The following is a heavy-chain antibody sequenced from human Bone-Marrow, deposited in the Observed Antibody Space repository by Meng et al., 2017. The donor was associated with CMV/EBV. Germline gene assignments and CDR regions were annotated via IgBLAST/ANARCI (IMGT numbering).Heavy chain of an antibody. V-gene: IGHV1-69*10. J-gene: IGHJ4*02. CDR1: GGTFSSYA. CDR3: ARLCSSTSCPFDY. CDR2: IIPILGIA. D-gene: IGHD2-2*01. Sequence: SVKVSCKASGGTFSSYAISWVRQAPGQGLEWMGGIIPILGIANYAQKFQGRVTITADKSTSTAYMELSSLRSDDTAVYYCARLCSSTSCPFDYWGQGTLVTVSS.